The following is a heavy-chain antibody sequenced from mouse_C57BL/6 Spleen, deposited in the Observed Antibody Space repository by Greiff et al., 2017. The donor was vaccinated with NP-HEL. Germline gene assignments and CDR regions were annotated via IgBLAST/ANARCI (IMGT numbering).Heavy chain of an antibody. D-gene: IGHD2-4*01. CDR1: GYTFTSYW. V-gene: IGHV1-53*01. CDR2: INPSNGGT. J-gene: IGHJ1*03. CDR3: ARGRGYDYDGYFDV. Sequence: VQLQQPGTELVKPGASVKLSCKASGYTFTSYWMHWVKQRPGQGLEWIGNINPSNGGTNYNEKLKSKATLTVDKSSSTAYMQLSSLTSEDSAVYYCARGRGYDYDGYFDVWGTGTTVTVSS.